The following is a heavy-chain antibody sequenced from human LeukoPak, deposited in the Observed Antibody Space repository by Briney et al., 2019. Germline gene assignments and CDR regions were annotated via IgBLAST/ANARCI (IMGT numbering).Heavy chain of an antibody. CDR2: IKSKTDGGTT. J-gene: IGHJ4*02. Sequence: GGSLRLSCAASGFTFSNAWVSWVRQAPGKGLEWVGRIKSKTDGGTTDYAAPVKGRFTISRDDSKNTLYLQMNSLKTEDTAVYYCTTGFPPYYDFWSGSNDDYWGQGTLVTVSS. CDR1: GFTFSNAW. CDR3: TTGFPPYYDFWSGSNDDY. D-gene: IGHD3-3*01. V-gene: IGHV3-15*01.